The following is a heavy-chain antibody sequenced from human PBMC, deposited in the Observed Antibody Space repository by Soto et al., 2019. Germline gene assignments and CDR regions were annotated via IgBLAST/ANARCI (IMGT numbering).Heavy chain of an antibody. D-gene: IGHD3-3*01. V-gene: IGHV3-7*01. CDR1: GFTFSSYW. J-gene: IGHJ4*02. CDR3: ASVFLHLEWLLDSFYF. CDR2: IKQDGSEK. Sequence: GGSLRLSCAASGFTFSSYWMSWVRQAPGKGLEWVANIKQDGSEKYYVDSVKGRFTVSRDNAKNSLYLQMNSLRAEDTAVYYCASVFLHLEWLLDSFYFWSRGSLDTVSA.